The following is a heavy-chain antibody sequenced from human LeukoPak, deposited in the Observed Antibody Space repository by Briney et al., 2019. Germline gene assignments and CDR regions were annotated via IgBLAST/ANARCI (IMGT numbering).Heavy chain of an antibody. V-gene: IGHV1-69*02. CDR1: GGTFSSYT. CDR2: IVPILGIA. CDR3: ASDAFDI. J-gene: IGHJ3*02. Sequence: SVKVSCKASGGTFSSYTISWVRQAPGQGLEWMGRIVPILGIANYAQKFQGRVTITADKSTSTAYMELSSLRSEDTAAYYCASDAFDIWGQGTMVTVSS.